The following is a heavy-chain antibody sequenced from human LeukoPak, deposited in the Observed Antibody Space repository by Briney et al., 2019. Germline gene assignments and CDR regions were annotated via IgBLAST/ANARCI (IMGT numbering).Heavy chain of an antibody. J-gene: IGHJ6*03. CDR3: ARDPDTPRPQCSSTSCYGARYYYYMDV. V-gene: IGHV4-4*07. D-gene: IGHD2-2*01. CDR1: GGSISSYY. Sequence: TSETLSLTCTVSGGSISSYYWSWIRQPAGKGLEWIGRIYTSGSTNYNPSLKSRVTMSVDTSENQFSLKLSSVTAADTAVYYCARDPDTPRPQCSSTSCYGARYYYYMDVWGKGTTVTVSS. CDR2: IYTSGST.